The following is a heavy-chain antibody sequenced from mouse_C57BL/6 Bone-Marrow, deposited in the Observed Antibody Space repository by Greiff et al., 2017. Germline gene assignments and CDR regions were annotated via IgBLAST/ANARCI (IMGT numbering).Heavy chain of an antibody. CDR3: ARHGETAQACFDY. Sequence: VQLKESGGDLVKPGGSLKLSCAASGFTFSSYGMSWVRQTPDKRLEWVATISSGGSYTYYPDSVQGRFTISRDNAKNTLYLQMSSLKSEDTAMYYCARHGETAQACFDYWGQGTTLTVSS. CDR1: GFTFSSYG. J-gene: IGHJ2*01. CDR2: ISSGGSYT. D-gene: IGHD3-2*02. V-gene: IGHV5-6*01.